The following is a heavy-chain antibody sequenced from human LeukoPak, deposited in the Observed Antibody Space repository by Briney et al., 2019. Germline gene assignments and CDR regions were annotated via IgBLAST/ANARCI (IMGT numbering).Heavy chain of an antibody. Sequence: ASVKVSCKASGYTFTSYAMHWVRQAPGQRLEWMGWINAGNGNTKCSQKFLGRVTITRDTSASTAYMELSSLRSDDTAVYYCARDYSSGWSFDYWGQGTLVTVSS. D-gene: IGHD6-19*01. V-gene: IGHV1-3*01. CDR1: GYTFTSYA. CDR3: ARDYSSGWSFDY. CDR2: INAGNGNT. J-gene: IGHJ4*02.